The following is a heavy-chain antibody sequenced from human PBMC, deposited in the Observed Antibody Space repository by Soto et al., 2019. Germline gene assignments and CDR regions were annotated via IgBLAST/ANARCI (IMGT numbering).Heavy chain of an antibody. CDR1: GYTFTGYY. V-gene: IGHV1-2*02. CDR2: INPDSDDT. CDR3: ARGPFPGFSSGWSKTWFDP. D-gene: IGHD6-19*01. Sequence: QVQLVQSGAEVKKPGASVKVSCKASGYTFTGYYLHWVRQAPGQGLEWMGWINPDSDDTNYAQNFQGRVTMTWDTSISTAYVELSRLRSDDTAVYFCARGPFPGFSSGWSKTWFDPWGQGTLVTVSS. J-gene: IGHJ5*02.